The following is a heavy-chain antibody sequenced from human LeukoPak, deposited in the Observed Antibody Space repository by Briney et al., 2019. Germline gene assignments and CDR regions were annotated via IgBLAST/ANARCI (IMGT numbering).Heavy chain of an antibody. Sequence: PSETLSLTCAVYGGSFTDYYWSWIRHLPGKGLGCIGEIHHRAGANYNPSLWGRVTISADTSKNQFSLHLTSVTAADTATFFCARGPVRDDGLTGISYYYGLDVWGQGTTVTVFS. V-gene: IGHV4-34*01. D-gene: IGHD2-21*02. CDR3: ARGPVRDDGLTGISYYYGLDV. CDR1: GGSFTDYY. J-gene: IGHJ6*02. CDR2: IHHRAGA.